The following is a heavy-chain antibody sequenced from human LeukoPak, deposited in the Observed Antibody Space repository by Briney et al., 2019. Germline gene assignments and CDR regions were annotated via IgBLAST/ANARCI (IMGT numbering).Heavy chain of an antibody. CDR2: IYYSGST. D-gene: IGHD3-10*01. CDR1: GGSISSYY. Sequence: SETLSLTCTVSGGSISSYYWSWIRQPPGKGLEWIGYIYYSGSTNYNPSLKSRVTISVDTSKNQFSLKLSSVTAADTAVYYCARDGSDYYGSGYYFDYWGQGTLVTVSS. CDR3: ARDGSDYYGSGYYFDY. J-gene: IGHJ4*02. V-gene: IGHV4-59*01.